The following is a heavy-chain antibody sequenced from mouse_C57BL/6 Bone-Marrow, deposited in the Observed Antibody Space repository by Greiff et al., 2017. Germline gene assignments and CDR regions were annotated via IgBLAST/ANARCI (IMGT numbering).Heavy chain of an antibody. CDR2: IYPGSGST. CDR1: GYTFTSYW. CDR3: AIVSYYYAMDY. D-gene: IGHD6-2*01. Sequence: QVQLQQPGAELVKPGASVKMSCKASGYTFTSYWITWVKQRPGQGLEWIGDIYPGSGSTNYNEKFKSKATLTVDTSSSTAYMQLSSLPSEDSAVYYGAIVSYYYAMDYWGQGTSVTVSA. J-gene: IGHJ4*01. V-gene: IGHV1-55*01.